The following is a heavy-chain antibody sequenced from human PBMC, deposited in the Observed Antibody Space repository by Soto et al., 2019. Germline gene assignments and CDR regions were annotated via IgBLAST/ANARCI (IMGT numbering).Heavy chain of an antibody. V-gene: IGHV1-3*01. CDR3: ARPYGDYDAFDI. D-gene: IGHD4-17*01. CDR2: INAGNGNT. CDR1: GYTFTSYA. J-gene: IGHJ3*02. Sequence: ASVKVSCKASGYTFTSYAMHWVRQAPGQRLEWMGWINAGNGNTKYSQKFQGRVTITRDTSASTAYMELRSLRSDDTAVYYCARPYGDYDAFDIWGQGTMVTVSS.